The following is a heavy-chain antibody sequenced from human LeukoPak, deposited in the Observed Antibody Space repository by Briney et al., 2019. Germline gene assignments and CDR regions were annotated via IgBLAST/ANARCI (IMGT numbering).Heavy chain of an antibody. D-gene: IGHD2-2*02. CDR3: ARDLGVVVVPAAIWARPLDY. CDR2: INGDGRNI. V-gene: IGHV3-74*01. J-gene: IGHJ4*02. Sequence: GGSLRLSCVASGFTFSSYWMHWVRQDPRKGLVWVSRINGDGRNINYADSVRGRFTISRDNAKNTLFLQMNTLRVEDTAVYYCARDLGVVVVPAAIWARPLDYWGQGTLVTVSS. CDR1: GFTFSSYW.